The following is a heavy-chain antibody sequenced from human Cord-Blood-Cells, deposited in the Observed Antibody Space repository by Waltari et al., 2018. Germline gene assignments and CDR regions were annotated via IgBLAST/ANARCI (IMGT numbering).Heavy chain of an antibody. CDR3: ARVLTMSPEDY. D-gene: IGHD3-9*01. V-gene: IGHV4-34*02. CDR1: GGSFSGYY. J-gene: IGHJ4*02. Sequence: QVQLQQWGAGLLKHSETLSLTCAVYGGSFSGYYWSWIRQPPGKGLEWIGEINHSGSTNYNPSLKSRVTISVDTSKNQFSLKLSSVTAADTAVYYCARVLTMSPEDYWGQGTLVTVSS. CDR2: INHSGST.